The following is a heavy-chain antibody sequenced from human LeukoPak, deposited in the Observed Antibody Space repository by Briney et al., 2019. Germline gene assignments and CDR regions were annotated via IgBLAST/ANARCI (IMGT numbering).Heavy chain of an antibody. V-gene: IGHV4-34*01. CDR3: ATRVVGATQSVDY. D-gene: IGHD1-26*01. CDR2: INHSGST. CDR1: GGSFSGYY. Sequence: SETLSLTCAVYGGSFSGYYWSWIRQPPGKGLEWIGEINHSGSTNYNPSLKSRVTISVDTSKNQFSLKLSSVTAADTAVYYCATRVVGATQSVDYWGQGTLVTVSS. J-gene: IGHJ4*02.